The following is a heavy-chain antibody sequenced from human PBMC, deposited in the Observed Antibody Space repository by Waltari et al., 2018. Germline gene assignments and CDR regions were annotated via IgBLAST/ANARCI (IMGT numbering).Heavy chain of an antibody. V-gene: IGHV3-74*02. Sequence: EAQLLESGGRLVQPGGSLRVACAASGFSFSTSCMHWVRQAPGTGLVWVSRINYDGRVITYANSVKGRFTISRDNAKNTLYLQMNSLSVEDTAVYYCVRCLANSLYNWLDPWGQGTLITVSS. J-gene: IGHJ5*02. CDR2: INYDGRVI. D-gene: IGHD3-16*01. CDR1: GFSFSTSC. CDR3: VRCLANSLYNWLDP.